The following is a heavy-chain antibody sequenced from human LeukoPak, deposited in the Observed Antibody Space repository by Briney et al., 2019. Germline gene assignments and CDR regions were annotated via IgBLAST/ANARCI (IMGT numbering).Heavy chain of an antibody. V-gene: IGHV7-4-1*02. CDR3: ASRVKLSGYSSSWYEDAFDI. CDR2: INTNTGNP. CDR1: GYTFTTYA. J-gene: IGHJ3*02. D-gene: IGHD6-13*01. Sequence: ASVKVSCKTSGYTFTTYAISWVRQAPGQGLEWMGWINTNTGNPTYAQGFTGRFVFSLDTSVSTAYLQISSLKAEDTAVYYCASRVKLSGYSSSWYEDAFDIWGQGTMVTVSS.